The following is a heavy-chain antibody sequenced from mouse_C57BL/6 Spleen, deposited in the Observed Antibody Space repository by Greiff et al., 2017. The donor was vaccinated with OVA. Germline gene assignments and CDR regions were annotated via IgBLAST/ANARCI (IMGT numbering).Heavy chain of an antibody. V-gene: IGHV1-42*01. CDR1: GYSFTGYY. CDR3: ARKNYDYDAMDY. CDR2: INPSTGGT. Sequence: EVQLQQSGPELVKPGASVKISCKASGYSFTGYYMNWVKQSPEKSLEWIGEINPSTGGTTYNQKFKAKATLTVDKSTSTAYMQLKSLTSEDSAVYYCARKNYDYDAMDYWGQGTSVTVSS. D-gene: IGHD1-1*02. J-gene: IGHJ4*01.